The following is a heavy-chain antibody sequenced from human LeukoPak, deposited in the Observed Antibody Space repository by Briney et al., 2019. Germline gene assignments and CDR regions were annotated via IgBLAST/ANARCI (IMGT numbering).Heavy chain of an antibody. CDR3: ARVGLQYYCYYYMDV. V-gene: IGHV1-8*01. Sequence: GASVKVSCKASGYTFTSYDINWVRQATGQGLEWMGWMNPNSGNTGYAQKFQGRVTMTRNTSISTAYMELSGLRSEDTAVYYCARVGLQYYCYYYMDVWGKGTTVTVSS. CDR1: GYTFTSYD. CDR2: MNPNSGNT. J-gene: IGHJ6*03.